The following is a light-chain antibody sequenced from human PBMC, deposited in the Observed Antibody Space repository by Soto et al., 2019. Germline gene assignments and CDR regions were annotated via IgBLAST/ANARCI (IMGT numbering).Light chain of an antibody. J-gene: IGKJ2*01. V-gene: IGKV1-39*01. CDR1: QSISIY. Sequence: DIQMTQSPSSLAASVGDRVTITCRASQSISIYLNWYQQKPRKAPKLLIYAASSLQSGVPSRFSGSGSGTDFTLTINSLQPEDFETYYFQQIYCPPDTFGQGTKLEIK. CDR3: QQIYCPPDT. CDR2: AAS.